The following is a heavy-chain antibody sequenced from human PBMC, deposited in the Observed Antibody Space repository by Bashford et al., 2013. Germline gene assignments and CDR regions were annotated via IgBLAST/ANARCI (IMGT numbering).Heavy chain of an antibody. CDR2: IIPILGIA. J-gene: IGHJ6*02. Sequence: GLEWMGRIIPILGIANYAQKFQGRVTITADKSTSTAYMELSSLRSEDTAVYYCARGYPTSSTSYYYYGMDVWGQGTTVTVSS. D-gene: IGHD2-2*01. CDR3: ARGYPTSSTSYYYYGMDV. V-gene: IGHV1-69*04.